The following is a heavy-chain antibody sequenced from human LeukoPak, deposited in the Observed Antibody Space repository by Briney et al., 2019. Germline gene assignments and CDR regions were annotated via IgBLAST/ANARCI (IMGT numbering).Heavy chain of an antibody. J-gene: IGHJ4*02. Sequence: SETLSLTCAVSGGSISSGDYSWSWIRQPPGKGLEWIGYIYHSGRTFYNPSLKSRVTISVGTSQNQISLEVTSVTAADTAVYYCARDGGYGHYDYWGRGTLVTVSS. CDR2: IYHSGRT. CDR1: GGSISSGDYS. D-gene: IGHD5-18*01. CDR3: ARDGGYGHYDY. V-gene: IGHV4-30-2*01.